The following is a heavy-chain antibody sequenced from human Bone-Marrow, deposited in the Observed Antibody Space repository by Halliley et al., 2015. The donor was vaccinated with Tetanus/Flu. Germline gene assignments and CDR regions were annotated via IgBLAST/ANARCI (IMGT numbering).Heavy chain of an antibody. J-gene: IGHJ4*02. CDR2: FGTAADI. CDR3: ARSDANGWSGIDF. Sequence: EWVSTFGTAADIGNASSVKGPLTISRDNGKNSFFLQMNSLRAEDPAMYFCARSDANGWSGIDFWGQGTQVSVSS. D-gene: IGHD1-1*01. V-gene: IGHV3-13*01.